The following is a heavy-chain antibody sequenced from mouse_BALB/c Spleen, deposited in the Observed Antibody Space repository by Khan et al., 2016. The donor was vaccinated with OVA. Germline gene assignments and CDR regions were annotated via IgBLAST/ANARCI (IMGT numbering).Heavy chain of an antibody. Sequence: EVQLQESGPGLVKPSQSLSLTCTVTGYSITSDYAWNWIRQFPGNKLEWMGYIKYSGSTSYNPSLKSRISITRNTSKNRFFLQLSSVTTEDTATYYCARSGTITTVVATDLDYWGQGTTLTVSS. V-gene: IGHV3-2*02. CDR3: ARSGTITTVVATDLDY. D-gene: IGHD1-1*01. CDR1: GYSITSDYA. J-gene: IGHJ2*01. CDR2: IKYSGST.